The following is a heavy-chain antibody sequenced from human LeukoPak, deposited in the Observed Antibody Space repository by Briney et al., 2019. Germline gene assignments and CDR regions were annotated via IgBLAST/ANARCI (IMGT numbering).Heavy chain of an antibody. D-gene: IGHD4-17*01. V-gene: IGHV3-53*01. CDR3: ARGQADYGDPKYGMDV. CDR2: IYSGGST. Sequence: GGSLRLSCAASGFTVSSNYMSWVRQAPGKGLEWVSVIYSGGSTYYADSVKGRFTISRDNSKNTLYLQMNSLRAGDTAVYYCARGQADYGDPKYGMDVWGQGTAVTVSS. J-gene: IGHJ6*02. CDR1: GFTVSSNY.